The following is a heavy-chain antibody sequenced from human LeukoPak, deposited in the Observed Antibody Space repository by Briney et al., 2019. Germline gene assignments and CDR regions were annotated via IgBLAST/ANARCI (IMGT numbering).Heavy chain of an antibody. D-gene: IGHD3-3*01. J-gene: IGHJ4*02. Sequence: ASVKVSCXASGYTFTSYDINWVRQATGQGLEWMGWMNPNSGNTGYAQKLQGRVTITRNTSISTAYMELSSLRSEDTAVYYCARTGPDYDFWSGYPNFDYWGQGTLVTVSS. CDR2: MNPNSGNT. CDR3: ARTGPDYDFWSGYPNFDY. V-gene: IGHV1-8*03. CDR1: GYTFTSYD.